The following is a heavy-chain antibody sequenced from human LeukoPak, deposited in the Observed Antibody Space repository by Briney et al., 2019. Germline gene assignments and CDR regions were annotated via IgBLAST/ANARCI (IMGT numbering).Heavy chain of an antibody. CDR2: IYPGDSDT. Sequence: GESLKISCNGSGYSFTSYWIGWVRQLPGKGLERMGIIYPGDSDTRYSPSFQGQVIISADKSISTAYLQWSSLKASDTAMYYCARRGDSGWDGFDYWGQGTLVTVSS. CDR3: ARRGDSGWDGFDY. CDR1: GYSFTSYW. J-gene: IGHJ4*02. D-gene: IGHD5-12*01. V-gene: IGHV5-51*01.